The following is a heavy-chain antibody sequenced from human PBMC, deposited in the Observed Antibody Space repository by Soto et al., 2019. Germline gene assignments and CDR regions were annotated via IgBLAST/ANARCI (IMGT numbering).Heavy chain of an antibody. Sequence: VQLVESGGGVVQPGRSLRLSCAASGFTFSSYSMNWVRQAPGKGLEWVSSISSSSSYIYYADSVKGRFTISRDNAKNSLYLQMNSLRAEDTAVYYCARLYCSGGSCYSGFDYWGQGTLVTVSS. CDR3: ARLYCSGGSCYSGFDY. D-gene: IGHD2-15*01. J-gene: IGHJ4*02. CDR2: ISSSSSYI. CDR1: GFTFSSYS. V-gene: IGHV3-21*01.